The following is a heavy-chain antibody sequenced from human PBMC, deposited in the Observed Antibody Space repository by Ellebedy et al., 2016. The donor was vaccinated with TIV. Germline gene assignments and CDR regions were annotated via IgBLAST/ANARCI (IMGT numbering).Heavy chain of an antibody. CDR3: AGVRHSWFDP. J-gene: IGHJ5*02. CDR2: LYHSGSA. Sequence: MPSETLSLTCTVSGGSTSRYYWSWLRQPPGKGLEWIGYLYHSGSANYHPSLRSRVTISSDTSKKKITLNLTSVTAADTAIYYCAGVRHSWFDPWGQGTLVTVPS. CDR1: GGSTSRYY. V-gene: IGHV4-59*01.